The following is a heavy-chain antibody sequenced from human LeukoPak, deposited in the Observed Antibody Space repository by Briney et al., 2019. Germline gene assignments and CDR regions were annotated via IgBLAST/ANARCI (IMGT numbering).Heavy chain of an antibody. J-gene: IGHJ4*02. CDR1: GYTFTSYG. V-gene: IGHV1-18*01. CDR3: ASGYCSSTSCYPDY. Sequence: GASVKVSCKASGYTFTSYGISWVRQAPGQGLEWMGWISAYNGNTNYARKLQGRVTMTTDTSTSTAYMELRSLRSDDTAVYYCASGYCSSTSCYPDYWGQGTLVTVSS. D-gene: IGHD2-2*01. CDR2: ISAYNGNT.